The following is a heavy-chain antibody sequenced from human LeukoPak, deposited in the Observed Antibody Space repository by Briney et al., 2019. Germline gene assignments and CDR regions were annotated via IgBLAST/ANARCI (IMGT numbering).Heavy chain of an antibody. V-gene: IGHV3-7*01. CDR1: GFTFSNYW. CDR2: IKQDESEK. Sequence: PGGSLRLSCSASGFTFSNYWMSWVRQAPGKGLEWVANIKQDESEKYYVDSVKGRFTISRDNAKSPLYLQMNSLRAEDTAVYYCARALDSSSSRYQAFEEWGQGTLVTVSS. J-gene: IGHJ4*02. CDR3: ARALDSSSSRYQAFEE. D-gene: IGHD2-2*01.